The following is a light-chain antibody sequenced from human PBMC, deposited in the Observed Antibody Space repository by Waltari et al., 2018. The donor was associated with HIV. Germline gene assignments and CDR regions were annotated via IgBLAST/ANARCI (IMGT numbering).Light chain of an antibody. J-gene: IGLJ3*02. V-gene: IGLV3-21*02. Sequence: SNVLTQPPSVSVAPGQTARITCGGNNTGSKSVHWYQQRPGQAPVVVVFEDSDRPSGIPERVAGSNSGNTATLTSSRVEAGDEADYYCQVWDSSRDWVFGGGTKLTVL. CDR1: NTGSKS. CDR2: EDS. CDR3: QVWDSSRDWV.